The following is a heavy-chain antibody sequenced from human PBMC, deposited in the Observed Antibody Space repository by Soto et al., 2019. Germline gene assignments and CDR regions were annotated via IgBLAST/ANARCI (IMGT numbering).Heavy chain of an antibody. Sequence: EAQLVESGGGLVQPGGSLRLSCAASGFTFSNYEMHWVRQAPGKGLEYVSGISNNGAHTDYAKSVKGRFTISRDNSENSLYRQMGSLTAEDMALYYCARRGYGSRWPNVYMDVWGKGTTVTDSS. V-gene: IGHV3-64*01. D-gene: IGHD6-13*01. CDR3: ARRGYGSRWPNVYMDV. CDR1: GFTFSNYE. J-gene: IGHJ6*03. CDR2: ISNNGAHT.